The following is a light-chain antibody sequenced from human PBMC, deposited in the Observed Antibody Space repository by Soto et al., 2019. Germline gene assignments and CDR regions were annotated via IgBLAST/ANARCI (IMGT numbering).Light chain of an antibody. Sequence: DIQMTQSPSPLSASVGDRITITCQASQDIATYLNWYQQKPGKAPKLLIYDASNLETGAPSRFSGSGSGTHFNLTISSLQAEDIATYYCQQYDNLPRTFGGGTKVEIK. V-gene: IGKV1-33*01. J-gene: IGKJ4*01. CDR2: DAS. CDR1: QDIATY. CDR3: QQYDNLPRT.